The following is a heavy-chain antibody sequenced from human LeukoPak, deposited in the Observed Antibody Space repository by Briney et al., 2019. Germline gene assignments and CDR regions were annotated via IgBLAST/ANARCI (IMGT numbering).Heavy chain of an antibody. Sequence: PGGSLRLSCAASGFTFSSYSMNWVRQAPGKGLGWVSSISSSSSYIYYADSVKGRFTISRDNAKNSLYLQMNSLRAEDTAVYYCARVKWLVRADYGMDVWGQGTTVTVSS. CDR2: ISSSSSYI. CDR1: GFTFSSYS. V-gene: IGHV3-21*01. D-gene: IGHD6-19*01. J-gene: IGHJ6*02. CDR3: ARVKWLVRADYGMDV.